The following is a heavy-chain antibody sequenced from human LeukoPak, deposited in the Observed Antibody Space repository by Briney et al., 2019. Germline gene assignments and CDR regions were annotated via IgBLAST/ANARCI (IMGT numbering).Heavy chain of an antibody. CDR1: GFTFSTCA. Sequence: PGGSLRLSCAASGFTFSTCAMSWVRQAPGKGLEWVAVIWYDGSNKYYADSVKGRFTISRDNSKNTLYLQMNSLRAEDTAVYYCAREREYYFDYWGQGTLVTVSS. V-gene: IGHV3-33*08. D-gene: IGHD2/OR15-2a*01. CDR3: AREREYYFDY. CDR2: IWYDGSNK. J-gene: IGHJ4*02.